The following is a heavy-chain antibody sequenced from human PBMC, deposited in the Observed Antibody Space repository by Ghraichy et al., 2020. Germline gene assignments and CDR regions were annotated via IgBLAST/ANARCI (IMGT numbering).Heavy chain of an antibody. CDR3: ARASSSWYIKYYYYGMDV. Sequence: SQTLSLTCAISGDSVSSNSAAWNWIRQSPSRGLEWLGRTYYRSKWYNDYAVSVKSRITINPDTSKNQFSLQLNSVTPEDTAVYYCARASSSWYIKYYYYGMDVWGQGTTVTVSS. V-gene: IGHV6-1*01. J-gene: IGHJ6*02. CDR1: GDSVSSNSAA. D-gene: IGHD6-13*01. CDR2: TYYRSKWYN.